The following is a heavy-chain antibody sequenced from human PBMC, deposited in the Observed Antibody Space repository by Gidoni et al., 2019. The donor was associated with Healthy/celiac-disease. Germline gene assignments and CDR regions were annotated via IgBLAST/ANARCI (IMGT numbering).Heavy chain of an antibody. D-gene: IGHD2-21*02. J-gene: IGHJ4*02. CDR2: INPNSGGT. V-gene: IGHV1-2*02. CDR1: GYTFTGYY. Sequence: QVQLVQSGAEVKKPGASVKVSCKASGYTFTGYYMHWVRQAPGQGLEWMGWINPNSGGTNYAQKFQGRVTMTRDTSISTAYMELSRLRSDDTAVYYCARELEVVTAIGDNFDYWGQGTLVTVSS. CDR3: ARELEVVTAIGDNFDY.